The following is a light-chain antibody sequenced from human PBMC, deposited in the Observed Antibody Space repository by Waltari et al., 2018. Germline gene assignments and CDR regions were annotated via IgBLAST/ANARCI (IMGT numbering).Light chain of an antibody. J-gene: IGKJ1*01. CDR3: QQYSSSPLT. Sequence: DIQMTQSPSSLSASVGDRVTITCRTSQNISSYLNWYQQKPGRAPNLLIYGASSRATGIPARFSGSGSGTDFTLTISGLEPEDFAVYYCQQYSSSPLTFGQGTKVEI. CDR1: QNISSY. CDR2: GAS. V-gene: IGKV1-39*01.